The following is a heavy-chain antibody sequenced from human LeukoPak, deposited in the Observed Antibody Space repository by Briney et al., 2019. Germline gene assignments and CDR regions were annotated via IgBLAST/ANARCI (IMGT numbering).Heavy chain of an antibody. CDR1: GFTFSSYA. J-gene: IGHJ4*02. CDR2: ISDSGGST. D-gene: IGHD3/OR15-3a*01. CDR3: AAISRRTGFDY. V-gene: IGHV3-23*01. Sequence: GGSLRLSCAASGFTFSSYAMSWVRQAPGKGLEWVSAISDSGGSTYYADSVKGRFTISRDNSKNTLYLQMNSLRAEDTAVYYCAAISRRTGFDYWGQGTLVTVSS.